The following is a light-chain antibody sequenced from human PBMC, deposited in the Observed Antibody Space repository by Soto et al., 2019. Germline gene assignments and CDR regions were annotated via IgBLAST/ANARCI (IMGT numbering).Light chain of an antibody. CDR3: HQYGVSPAT. J-gene: IGKJ1*01. CDR1: QGVDNY. CDR2: GAS. Sequence: EIVLTQSPGTLSLSPGERATLSCRASQGVDNYLAWYQQKPVQAPRLLIYGASSRATGIPDRFSGSGYGTDFTLTISRLEPEDFAVYYCHQYGVSPATFGQGTTVEIK. V-gene: IGKV3-20*01.